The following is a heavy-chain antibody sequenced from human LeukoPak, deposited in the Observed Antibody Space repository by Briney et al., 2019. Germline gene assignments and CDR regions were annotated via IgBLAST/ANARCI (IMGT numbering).Heavy chain of an antibody. CDR1: GVSISSSSYY. J-gene: IGHJ6*03. CDR3: ARGPGWLRWNYYMDV. D-gene: IGHD5-12*01. V-gene: IGHV4-39*07. Sequence: SETLSLTCTVSGVSISSSSYYWGWIRQPPGKGLEWIGSIYYSGSTYYNPSLKSRVTISVDTSKNQFSLKLSSVTAADTAVYYCARGPGWLRWNYYMDVWGKGTTVTVSS. CDR2: IYYSGST.